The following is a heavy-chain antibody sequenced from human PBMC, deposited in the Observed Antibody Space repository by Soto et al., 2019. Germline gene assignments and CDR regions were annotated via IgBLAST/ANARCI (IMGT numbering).Heavy chain of an antibody. D-gene: IGHD3-10*01. J-gene: IGHJ6*02. CDR3: ARQSRRYYYGSGSYFDYYYGMDV. Sequence: SETLSLTCIVSGASNISRSSYWGWILQPQRHALGPVRTFYSGSTYNNPSLKSRVTISVDTSKNQFSLKLSSVAAADTAVYYCARQSRRYYYGSGSYFDYYYGMDVWGQGTTVTVSS. CDR1: GASNISRSSY. V-gene: IGHV4-39*01. CDR2: FYSGST.